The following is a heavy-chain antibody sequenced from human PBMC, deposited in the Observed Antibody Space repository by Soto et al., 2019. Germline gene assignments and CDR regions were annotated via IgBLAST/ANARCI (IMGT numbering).Heavy chain of an antibody. CDR2: IYPGDSDT. V-gene: IGHV5-51*01. D-gene: IGHD3-22*01. CDR1: GYSFTSYW. J-gene: IGHJ6*02. Sequence: PGESLKISCKGSGYSFTSYWIGWVRQMPGKGLEWMGIIYPGDSDTRYSPSFQGQVTISADRSISTAYLQWSSLKASETAMYYCPRHQGDSSGYYWHDYYGMDVWGQGTKVTVSS. CDR3: PRHQGDSSGYYWHDYYGMDV.